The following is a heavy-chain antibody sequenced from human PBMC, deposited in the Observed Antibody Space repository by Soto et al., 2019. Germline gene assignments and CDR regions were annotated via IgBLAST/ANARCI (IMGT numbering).Heavy chain of an antibody. CDR2: MNPNSGNT. D-gene: IGHD3-10*01. CDR3: ARVLWGSDYGSGSHDY. Sequence: QVQLVQSGAEVKKPGASVKVSCKASGYTFTSYDINWVRQATGQGLERMGWMNPNSGNTGYAQKFQGRVTMTRNTSISTAYMELSSLRSEDTAVYYCARVLWGSDYGSGSHDYWGQGTLVTVSS. V-gene: IGHV1-8*01. CDR1: GYTFTSYD. J-gene: IGHJ4*02.